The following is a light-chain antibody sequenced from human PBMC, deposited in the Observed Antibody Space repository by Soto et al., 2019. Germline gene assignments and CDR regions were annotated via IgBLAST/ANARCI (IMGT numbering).Light chain of an antibody. J-gene: IGLJ2*01. CDR1: SSDVGGYNY. V-gene: IGLV2-14*01. CDR3: RSYTSSSTSVV. CDR2: DVS. Sequence: QSVLTQPASVSGSPGQSITISCTGTSSDVGGYNYVSWYQQHPGKAPKLMIYDVSNRPSGVSNRFSGSKSGNTASQTISGLQAEDEADYYCRSYTSSSTSVVFGGGTKLTVL.